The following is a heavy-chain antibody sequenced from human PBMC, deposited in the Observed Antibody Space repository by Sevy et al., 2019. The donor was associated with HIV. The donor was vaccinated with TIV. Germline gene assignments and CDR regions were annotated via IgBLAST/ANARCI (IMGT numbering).Heavy chain of an antibody. CDR3: ARRYCSLTSCYMHDAFDI. J-gene: IGHJ3*02. V-gene: IGHV3-21*01. CDR1: GFTFSSYS. D-gene: IGHD2-2*02. CDR2: ISDSSNYI. Sequence: GGSLRLSCAASGFTFSSYSMNWVRQAPGKGLEWVSSISDSSNYIYYADSEKGRFTISRDNAKNSLYLQMNSLRAEDTAVYYCARRYCSLTSCYMHDAFDIWGQGTMVTVSS.